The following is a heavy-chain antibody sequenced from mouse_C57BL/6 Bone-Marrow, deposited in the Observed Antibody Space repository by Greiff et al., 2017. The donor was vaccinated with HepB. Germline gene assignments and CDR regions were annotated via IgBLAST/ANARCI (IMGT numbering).Heavy chain of an antibody. CDR1: GYSITSDY. Sequence: EVQLVESGPGLAKPSQTLSLTCSVTGYSITSDYWNWIRKFPGNKLEYMGYISYSGSTYYNPSLKSRISITRDTSKNQYYLQLNSVTTEDTATYYCARYGDYGSSYVNYFDYWGQGTTLTVSS. CDR3: ARYGDYGSSYVNYFDY. J-gene: IGHJ2*01. V-gene: IGHV3-8*01. D-gene: IGHD1-1*01. CDR2: ISYSGST.